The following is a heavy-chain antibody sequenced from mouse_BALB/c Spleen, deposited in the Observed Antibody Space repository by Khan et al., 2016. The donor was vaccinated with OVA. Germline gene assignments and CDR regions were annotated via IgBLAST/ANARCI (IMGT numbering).Heavy chain of an antibody. Sequence: VQLQESGPGLVQPSQNLSITCTVSGFSLITYGVHWVRQSPGQGLEWLGVIWSGGSTAYNEAFISRLSISKANSKSQVFFKMNSLQSDDTAIYYCARNSYRYDFTYWGRGTLVTVSS. CDR2: IWSGGST. J-gene: IGHJ3*01. CDR3: ARNSYRYDFTY. D-gene: IGHD2-12*01. CDR1: GFSLITYG. V-gene: IGHV2-4-1*01.